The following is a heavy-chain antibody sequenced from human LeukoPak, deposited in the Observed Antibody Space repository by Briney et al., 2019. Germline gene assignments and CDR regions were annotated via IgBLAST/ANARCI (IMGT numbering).Heavy chain of an antibody. CDR1: GGTFSSYA. J-gene: IGHJ4*02. CDR2: IIPIFGTA. D-gene: IGHD3-10*01. Sequence: ASVKVSCKASGGTFSSYAISWVRQAPGQGLEWMGGIIPIFGTANYAQKFQGRVTITADESTSTAYMELSSLRSEDTAVYYCASVLGSWFGGNFDYWGQGTLVTVSS. CDR3: ASVLGSWFGGNFDY. V-gene: IGHV1-69*13.